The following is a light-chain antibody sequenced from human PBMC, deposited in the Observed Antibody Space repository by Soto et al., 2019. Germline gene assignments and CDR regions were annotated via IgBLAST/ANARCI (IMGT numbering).Light chain of an antibody. J-gene: IGKJ1*01. CDR3: QHYNKWPWT. CDR2: GAS. CDR1: QSVGGS. Sequence: EIVLTQSPGTLSLSPGERATVSCRASQSVGGSSLAWYQQKPGQAPRLLIYGASTRATGIPARFSGSGSGTEFTLTISSLQSEDFAVYYCQHYNKWPWTFGQGTKVDIK. V-gene: IGKV3-15*01.